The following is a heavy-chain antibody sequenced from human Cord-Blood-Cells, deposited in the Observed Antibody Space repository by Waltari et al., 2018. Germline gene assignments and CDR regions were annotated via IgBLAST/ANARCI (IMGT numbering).Heavy chain of an antibody. V-gene: IGHV4-39*01. CDR1: GGSISSSSYY. CDR2: IYYSGST. Sequence: QLQLQESGPGLVKPSETLSLTCTVSGGSISSSSYYWGWTRQPPGKGLEWIGSIYYSGSTYYNPSLKSRVTISVDTSKNQFSLKLSSVTAADTAVYYCARYNWDYYYYYMDVWGKGTTVTVSS. D-gene: IGHD1-20*01. CDR3: ARYNWDYYYYYMDV. J-gene: IGHJ6*03.